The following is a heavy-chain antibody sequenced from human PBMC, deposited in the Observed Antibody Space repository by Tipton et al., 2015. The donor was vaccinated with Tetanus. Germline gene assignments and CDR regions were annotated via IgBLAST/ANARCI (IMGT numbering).Heavy chain of an antibody. CDR2: IKQDGSEK. CDR1: GFTFSSYW. CDR3: ASSSRGYYDSSDYYGYFQH. Sequence: SLRLSCAASGFTFSSYWMSWVRQAPGKGLEWVANIKQDGSEKYYADSVKGRFTISRDNAKNSLFLQVNSLRAEDTAVYYCASSSRGYYDSSDYYGYFQHWGQGTLVTVS. J-gene: IGHJ1*01. D-gene: IGHD3-22*01. V-gene: IGHV3-7*01.